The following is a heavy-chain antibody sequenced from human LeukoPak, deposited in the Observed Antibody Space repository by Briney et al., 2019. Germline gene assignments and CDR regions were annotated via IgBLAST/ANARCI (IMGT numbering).Heavy chain of an antibody. V-gene: IGHV4-59*08. CDR1: AGSISPYY. CDR3: ARLGPYGMNV. D-gene: IGHD3-16*01. CDR2: IYYRGTT. Sequence: PSETLSLTCTVSAGSISPYYWTWIRQPPGMGLEWIAYIYYRGTTKYNPSFQSRVAISLDSSKNQFSLRLSSVTAADTAVYYCARLGPYGMNVWGQGTTVTVSS. J-gene: IGHJ6*02.